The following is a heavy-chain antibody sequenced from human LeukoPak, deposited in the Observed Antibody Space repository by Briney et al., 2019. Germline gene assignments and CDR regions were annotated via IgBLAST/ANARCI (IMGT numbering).Heavy chain of an antibody. V-gene: IGHV3-23*01. J-gene: IGHJ4*02. CDR3: ARVFRYAQGFPFDY. CDR2: ITGSDDTT. Sequence: GGSLRLSCAASGLTFSSYAMSWVRQAPGKGLEWVSRITGSDDTTNYADSVKGRFTISRDNSKNTLYLQMNSLRAEDTAVYYCARVFRYAQGFPFDYWGQGTLVTVSS. CDR1: GLTFSSYA. D-gene: IGHD2-2*01.